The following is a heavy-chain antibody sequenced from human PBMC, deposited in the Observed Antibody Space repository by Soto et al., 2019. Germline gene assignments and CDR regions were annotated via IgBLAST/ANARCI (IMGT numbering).Heavy chain of an antibody. CDR3: ARHSKKSFFEILAYHYYFDY. CDR2: IYPADSDT. D-gene: IGHD3-9*01. J-gene: IGHJ4*01. V-gene: IGHV5-51*01. CDR1: GYTFRHHW. Sequence: GESLKISCMASGYTFRHHWIAWVRQVPGQGLEWMGIIYPADSDTRYSPSFQGQVTISADTSINTAYLQWSSLKATDTAIYYCARHSKKSFFEILAYHYYFDYWGQGTLVTVSS.